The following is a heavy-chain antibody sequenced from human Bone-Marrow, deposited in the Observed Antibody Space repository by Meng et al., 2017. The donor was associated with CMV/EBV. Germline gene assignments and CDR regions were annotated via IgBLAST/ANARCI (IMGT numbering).Heavy chain of an antibody. CDR1: GYTFTSYG. J-gene: IGHJ6*02. V-gene: IGHV1-18*01. CDR3: ARGGSGGDDFWSGYLLYYGMDV. Sequence: ASVKVSCKASGYTFTSYGISWVRQAPGQGLEWMGWISAYNGNTNYAQKLQGRVTMTTDTSTSTAYMELRSLRSDDTAVYCCARGGSGGDDFWSGYLLYYGMDVWGQGTTVTVSS. D-gene: IGHD3-3*01. CDR2: ISAYNGNT.